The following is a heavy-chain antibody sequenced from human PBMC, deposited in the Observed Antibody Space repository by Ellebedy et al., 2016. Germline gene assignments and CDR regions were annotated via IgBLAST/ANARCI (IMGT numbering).Heavy chain of an antibody. D-gene: IGHD3-10*02. J-gene: IGHJ3*02. Sequence: SETLSLTCTVSGGSISSYYWSWIRQPPGKGLEWIGYIYYSGSTNYNPSLKSRVTISVDTSKNQFSLKLSSVTAADTAVYYCARGYDRGPGEGRAFDIWGQGTMVTVSS. CDR1: GGSISSYY. CDR3: ARGYDRGPGEGRAFDI. V-gene: IGHV4-59*12. CDR2: IYYSGST.